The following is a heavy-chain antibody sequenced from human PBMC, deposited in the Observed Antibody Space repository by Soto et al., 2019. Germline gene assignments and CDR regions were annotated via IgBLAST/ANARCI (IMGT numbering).Heavy chain of an antibody. V-gene: IGHV3-23*01. CDR3: ARDPNYDFWSGYYIRQYGMDV. J-gene: IGHJ6*02. Sequence: PGGSLRLSCAASGFTFSSYAMSWVRQAPGKGLEWVSAISGSGGSTYYADSVKGRFTISRDNSKNTLYLQMNSLRAEDTAVYYCARDPNYDFWSGYYIRQYGMDVWGQGTTVTVSS. CDR1: GFTFSSYA. D-gene: IGHD3-3*01. CDR2: ISGSGGST.